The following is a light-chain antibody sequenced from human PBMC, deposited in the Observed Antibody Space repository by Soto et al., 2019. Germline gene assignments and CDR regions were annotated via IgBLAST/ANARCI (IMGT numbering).Light chain of an antibody. V-gene: IGLV2-14*01. CDR1: NSDIGRYNY. J-gene: IGLJ3*02. CDR2: EVS. Sequence: QSALTQPASVSGSPGQSITISCAGTNSDIGRYNYVSWYQQHPGEAPKLLIYEVSHRPSGISHRFSGSKSGNTASLTISGLQADDEGDYYCSSYTNTAALAVFGEGTKLTVL. CDR3: SSYTNTAALAV.